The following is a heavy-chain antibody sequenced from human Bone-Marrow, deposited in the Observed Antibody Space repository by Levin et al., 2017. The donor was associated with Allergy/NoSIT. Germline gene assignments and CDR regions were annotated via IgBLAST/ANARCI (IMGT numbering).Heavy chain of an antibody. CDR3: ARGESRSSVY. CDR1: GYTFTSYD. V-gene: IGHV1-8*01. CDR2: MNPNSGNT. D-gene: IGHD6-13*01. Sequence: GESLKISCKTSGYTFTSYDINWVRRATGQGLEWMGWMNPNSGNTGYAQKFQGRVTMTRDTSITTAYMELSSLRSEDTGVYYCARGESRSSVYWGQGTLVTVSS. J-gene: IGHJ4*02.